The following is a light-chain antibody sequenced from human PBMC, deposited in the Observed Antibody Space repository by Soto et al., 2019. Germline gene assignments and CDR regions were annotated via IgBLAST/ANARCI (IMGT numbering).Light chain of an antibody. J-gene: IGKJ5*01. CDR1: QGISSF. V-gene: IGKV1-9*01. CDR3: QQLKSYPIT. Sequence: DIQLTQSPSLLSASVGDRVTITCRASQGISSFLAWYQQKPGKAPQLLIYAASTLQSGVPSRFSGSGCGTEFTLTISSLQPEDFATYYCQQLKSYPITFGQGTRLEIK. CDR2: AAS.